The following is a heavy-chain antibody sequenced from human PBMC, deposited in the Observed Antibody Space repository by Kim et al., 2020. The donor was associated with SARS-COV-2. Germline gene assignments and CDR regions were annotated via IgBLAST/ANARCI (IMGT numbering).Heavy chain of an antibody. V-gene: IGHV4-59*01. J-gene: IGHJ3*02. CDR3: ARIGRNYDILTGPDAFDI. D-gene: IGHD3-9*01. Sequence: KSPVTISEDTSKNQYSLKLSSVTAVDTAVYYCARIGRNYDILTGPDAFDIWGQGTMVTVSS.